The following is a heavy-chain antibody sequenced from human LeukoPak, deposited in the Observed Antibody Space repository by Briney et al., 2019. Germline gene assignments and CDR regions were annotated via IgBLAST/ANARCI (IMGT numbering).Heavy chain of an antibody. V-gene: IGHV3-48*01. CDR3: ARDGIAAAGGYFDY. Sequence: PGRSLRLSCAASGSTFSSYSMNWVRQAPGKGLEWVSYISSSSSTIYYADSVKGRFTISRDNAKNSLYLQMNSLRAEDTAVYYCARDGIAAAGGYFDYWGQGTLVTVSS. D-gene: IGHD6-13*01. CDR1: GSTFSSYS. CDR2: ISSSSSTI. J-gene: IGHJ4*02.